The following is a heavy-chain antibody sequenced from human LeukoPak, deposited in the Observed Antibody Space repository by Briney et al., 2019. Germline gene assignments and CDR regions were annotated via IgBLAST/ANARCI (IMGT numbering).Heavy chain of an antibody. CDR2: IYHSGST. Sequence: SETLSLTCAVSGYSISSGYYWGWIRQPPGKGLEWIGSIYHSGSTYYNPSLKSRVTISVDTSKNQFSLKLSSVTAADTAVYHCASLGYCSSTSCFNFDYWGQGTLVTVSS. CDR3: ASLGYCSSTSCFNFDY. CDR1: GYSISSGYY. J-gene: IGHJ4*02. D-gene: IGHD2-2*01. V-gene: IGHV4-38-2*01.